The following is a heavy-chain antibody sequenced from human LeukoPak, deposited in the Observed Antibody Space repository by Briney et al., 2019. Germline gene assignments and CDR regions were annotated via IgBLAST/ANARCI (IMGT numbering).Heavy chain of an antibody. J-gene: IGHJ4*02. Sequence: SETLSLTCAVYGGSFSGYYWSWIRQPPGKGLEWIGEINHSGSTNYNPSLKSRVTISVDTSKNQFSLKLSSVTAADTAVYYCARQMSYPYYFDYWGQGTLVTVSS. CDR2: INHSGST. CDR3: ARQMSYPYYFDY. D-gene: IGHD3-16*02. V-gene: IGHV4-34*01. CDR1: GGSFSGYY.